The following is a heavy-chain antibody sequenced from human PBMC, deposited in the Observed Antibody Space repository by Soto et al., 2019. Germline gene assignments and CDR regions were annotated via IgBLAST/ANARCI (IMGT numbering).Heavy chain of an antibody. CDR1: GGTFSSYA. V-gene: IGHV1-69*01. CDR2: IIPIFGTA. D-gene: IGHD2-15*01. Sequence: QVQLVQSGAEVKKPGSSVKVSCKAPGGTFSSYAISWVRQAPGQVLEWMGGIIPIFGTAKYAQKFQGRVTITADESTSTGYMELSSLRSADTAVYYCARSQGGSSSLDIYYYYYYGMDVWGQGNTVTVSS. CDR3: ARSQGGSSSLDIYYYYYYGMDV. J-gene: IGHJ6*02.